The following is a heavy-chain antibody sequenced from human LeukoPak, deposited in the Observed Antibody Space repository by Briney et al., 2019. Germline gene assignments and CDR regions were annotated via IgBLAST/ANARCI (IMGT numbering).Heavy chain of an antibody. Sequence: GASVKVSCKASGYTFTSYAVHWVRQAPGQRLEWMGWINAGNGNTKYSQKFQGRVTITRDTSASTAYMELSSLRSEDTAVYYCARSESYLHAFDIWGQGTMVTVSS. CDR2: INAGNGNT. D-gene: IGHD3-16*01. CDR1: GYTFTSYA. CDR3: ARSESYLHAFDI. V-gene: IGHV1-3*01. J-gene: IGHJ3*02.